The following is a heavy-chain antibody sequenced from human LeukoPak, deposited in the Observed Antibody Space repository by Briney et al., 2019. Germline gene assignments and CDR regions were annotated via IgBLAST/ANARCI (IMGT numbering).Heavy chain of an antibody. V-gene: IGHV1-18*01. CDR3: ARDRRAAAAPGDAFDI. CDR1: GYTFTSYG. CDR2: ISAYNGNT. J-gene: IGHJ3*02. D-gene: IGHD6-13*01. Sequence: GASVKVSCKASGYTFTSYGISWVRQAPGQGLEWMGWISAYNGNTNYAQKLQGRVTMTTDTSTSTAYMELRSLRSDDTAVYYCARDRRAAAAPGDAFDIWGQGTMVTVSS.